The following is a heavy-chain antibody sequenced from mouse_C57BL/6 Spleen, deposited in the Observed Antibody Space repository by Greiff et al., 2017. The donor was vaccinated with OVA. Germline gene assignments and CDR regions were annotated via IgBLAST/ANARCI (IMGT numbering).Heavy chain of an antibody. Sequence: QVTLKVCGPGILQSSQTLSLTCSFSGFSLSTSGMGVSWIRQPSGKGLEWLAHIYWDDDKRYNPSLKSRLTISKDTSRNQVFLKITSVDTADTATYDCARRDYYGSSHWYFDVWGTGTTVTVSS. CDR1: GFSLSTSGMG. V-gene: IGHV8-12*01. D-gene: IGHD1-1*01. J-gene: IGHJ1*03. CDR3: ARRDYYGSSHWYFDV. CDR2: IYWDDDK.